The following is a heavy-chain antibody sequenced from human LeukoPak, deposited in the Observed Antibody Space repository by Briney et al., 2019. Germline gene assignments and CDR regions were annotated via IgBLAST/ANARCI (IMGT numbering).Heavy chain of an antibody. Sequence: GGSLRLSCEVSGFTLRSYWMHWVRQAPGKGLVWASRINSVGTSTSYADSVKGRFTISRDNAKNTLYLQMNSLRAEDTAVYYCVRDIQTSSVEFDYWGQGTLVTVSS. V-gene: IGHV3-74*01. J-gene: IGHJ4*02. CDR3: VRDIQTSSVEFDY. CDR2: INSVGTST. CDR1: GFTLRSYW. D-gene: IGHD6-6*01.